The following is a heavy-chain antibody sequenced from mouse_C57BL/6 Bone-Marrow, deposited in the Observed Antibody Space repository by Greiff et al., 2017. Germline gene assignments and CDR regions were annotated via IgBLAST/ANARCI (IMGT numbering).Heavy chain of an antibody. CDR1: GFTFSSYG. CDR2: ISSGGSYT. Sequence: DVKLVESGGDLVKPGGSLKLSCAASGFTFSSYGMSWVRQTPDKRLEWVATISSGGSYTYYPDSVKGRFTISRDNAKNTLYLQMSSLKSEDTAMYYCARHDLITEYYAMDYWGQGTSVTVSS. CDR3: ARHDLITEYYAMDY. J-gene: IGHJ4*01. D-gene: IGHD2-4*01. V-gene: IGHV5-6*02.